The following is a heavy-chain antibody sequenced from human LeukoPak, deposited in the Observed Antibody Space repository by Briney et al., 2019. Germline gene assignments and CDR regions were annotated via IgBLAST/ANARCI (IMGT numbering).Heavy chain of an antibody. CDR3: ATDRGYSSSWYSRGYFDY. CDR1: GYTLTELS. J-gene: IGHJ4*02. V-gene: IGHV1-24*01. CDR2: FDPEDGET. D-gene: IGHD6-13*01. Sequence: ASVTVSCTVSGYTLTELSMHWVRQAPGKGLEWRGGFDPEDGETIYAQKFQGRVTMTEDTSTDTAYMELSSLRSEDTAGYYCATDRGYSSSWYSRGYFDYWGQGTLVTVSS.